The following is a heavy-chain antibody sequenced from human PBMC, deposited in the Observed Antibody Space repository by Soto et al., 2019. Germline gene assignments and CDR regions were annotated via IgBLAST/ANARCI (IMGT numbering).Heavy chain of an antibody. CDR3: AREGTHTGGWSTVYYYYYGMDV. CDR2: ISAYNGNT. Sequence: QVQLVQSGAEVKKPGASVKVSCKASGYTFTSYGISWVRQAPGQGLEWMGWISAYNGNTNYAQKLQGRVTMTTDTSTSTAYMELRSLRSDDTAVYYCAREGTHTGGWSTVYYYYYGMDVWGQGTTVTVSS. V-gene: IGHV1-18*01. J-gene: IGHJ6*02. CDR1: GYTFTSYG. D-gene: IGHD6-19*01.